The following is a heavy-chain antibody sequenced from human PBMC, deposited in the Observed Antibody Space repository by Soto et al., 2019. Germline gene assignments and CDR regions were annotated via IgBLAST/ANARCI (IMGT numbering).Heavy chain of an antibody. CDR1: GFTFSSYS. CDR3: ATVTDFDY. CDR2: ISGSGGST. D-gene: IGHD2-21*02. J-gene: IGHJ4*02. V-gene: IGHV3-23*01. Sequence: GGSPRLSCAAPGFTFSSYSMSWVRQAPGKGLEWVSAISGSGGSTYYADSVKGRFTISRDNSKNTLYLQMNSLRAEDTAVYYCATVTDFDYWGQGTLVTVSS.